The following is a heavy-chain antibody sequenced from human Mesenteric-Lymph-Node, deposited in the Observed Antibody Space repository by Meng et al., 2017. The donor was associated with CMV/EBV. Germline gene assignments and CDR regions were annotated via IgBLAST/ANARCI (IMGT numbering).Heavy chain of an antibody. Sequence: TGQGLGWMGWMNPNSGNTGYAQKFQGRVTITRNTSISTAYMELSSLRSEDTAVYYCARGAGPMGYDFWSGYFGVTMVRGVPYYFDYWGQGTLVTVSS. CDR3: ARGAGPMGYDFWSGYFGVTMVRGVPYYFDY. CDR2: MNPNSGNT. V-gene: IGHV1-8*03. D-gene: IGHD3-3*01. J-gene: IGHJ4*02.